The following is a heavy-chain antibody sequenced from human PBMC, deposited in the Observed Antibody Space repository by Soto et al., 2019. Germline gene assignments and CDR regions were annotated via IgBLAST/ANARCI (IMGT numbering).Heavy chain of an antibody. CDR3: ARQGFGPLHGLVDV. CDR1: GGSFTSYY. J-gene: IGHJ6*02. Sequence: QVQLQESGPGLVKPSETLSLSCTVSGGSFTSYYWGWIRQPPGKEMEWIGYVHHSWGSAYNPSLQIRVAISLDTSNSQFPLKLPSVPATDTALYYCARQGFGPLHGLVDVWGQGTTVIVSS. D-gene: IGHD3-10*01. CDR2: VHHSWGS. V-gene: IGHV4-59*08.